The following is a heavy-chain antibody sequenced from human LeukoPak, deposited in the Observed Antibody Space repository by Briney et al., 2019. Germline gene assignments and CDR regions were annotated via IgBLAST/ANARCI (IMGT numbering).Heavy chain of an antibody. CDR2: ISSSSSYI. V-gene: IGHV3-21*01. D-gene: IGHD6-6*01. Sequence: GGSLRLSCAASGFTFSSYSMNWVRQAPGKGLEWVSSISSSSSYIYYADSVKGRFTISRDNAKNSLYLQMNSLRAEDTAVYYCARGSEYSSSSGVIWGQGTLVTVSS. CDR3: ARGSEYSSSSGVI. J-gene: IGHJ4*02. CDR1: GFTFSSYS.